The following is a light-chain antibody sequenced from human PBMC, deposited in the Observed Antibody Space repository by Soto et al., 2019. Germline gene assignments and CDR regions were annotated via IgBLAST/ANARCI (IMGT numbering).Light chain of an antibody. J-gene: IGKJ1*01. CDR2: DAS. CDR3: QQYNSYSVT. Sequence: DIQMTQSPSTLSASVGDRVTITCRASQSISSWLAWYQQKPGKAPKLLIYDASSLKSGIPSRFSGSGSGTEFPLTISSLQPDDFATYNYQQYNSYSVTFGQGTKVEIK. V-gene: IGKV1-5*01. CDR1: QSISSW.